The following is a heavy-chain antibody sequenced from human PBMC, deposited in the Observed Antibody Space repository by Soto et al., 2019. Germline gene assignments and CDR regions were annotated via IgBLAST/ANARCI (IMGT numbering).Heavy chain of an antibody. D-gene: IGHD6-13*01. CDR1: GYTFTSYD. CDR2: MNPNSGNT. CDR3: ARGPSTAAGTGYYMDV. Sequence: QVPLVQSGAEVKKPGASVKVSCKASGYTFTSYDINWVRQATGQGLEWMGWMNPNSGNTGYAQKFQGRVTMTRNTSISTAYMELSSLRSEDTAVYYCARGPSTAAGTGYYMDVWGKGTTVTVSS. V-gene: IGHV1-8*01. J-gene: IGHJ6*03.